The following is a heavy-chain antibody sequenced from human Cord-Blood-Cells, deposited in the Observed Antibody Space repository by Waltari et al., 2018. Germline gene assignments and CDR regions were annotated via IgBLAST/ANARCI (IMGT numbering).Heavy chain of an antibody. J-gene: IGHJ4*02. CDR1: GYTFTGYY. CDR2: INPNSGGT. CDR3: ARGGSTVTTSGSDY. D-gene: IGHD4-17*01. Sequence: QVQLVQSGAEVKKPGASVKVSCTASGYTFTGYYMHCLRQAPGQGPEWMGWINPNSGGTNYAQKFQGRVTMTRDTSISTAYMELSRLRSDDTAVYYCARGGSTVTTSGSDYWGQGTLVTVSS. V-gene: IGHV1-2*02.